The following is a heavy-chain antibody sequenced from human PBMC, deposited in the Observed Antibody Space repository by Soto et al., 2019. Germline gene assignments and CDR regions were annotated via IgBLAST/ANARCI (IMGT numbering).Heavy chain of an antibody. CDR1: GYTFTSYG. Sequence: QVQLVQSGAEVKKPGASVKVSCKASGYTFTSYGISWVRQAPGQGLEWMGWISAYNGNTNYAQKHQGRVTMTTDTSTSTAYMELRSLRSDDTAVYYCARDRRRIDCSSTSCMNWFDPWGQGTLVTVSS. CDR3: ARDRRRIDCSSTSCMNWFDP. CDR2: ISAYNGNT. D-gene: IGHD2-2*01. J-gene: IGHJ5*02. V-gene: IGHV1-18*01.